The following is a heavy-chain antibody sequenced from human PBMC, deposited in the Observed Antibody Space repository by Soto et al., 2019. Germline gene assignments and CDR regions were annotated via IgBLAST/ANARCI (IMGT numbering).Heavy chain of an antibody. Sequence: QVQLVESGGGVVQPGRSLTLSCAASGFSFNDCAMHWVRQAPGKGLEWVAFISYDGSKKYYADSVKGRVTVSRDNSENTLYLQMNSLRAEDTAVYYCAKDRSSSWSHDYWGQGTLVTVSS. CDR2: ISYDGSKK. D-gene: IGHD6-13*01. V-gene: IGHV3-30*18. CDR3: AKDRSSSWSHDY. J-gene: IGHJ4*02. CDR1: GFSFNDCA.